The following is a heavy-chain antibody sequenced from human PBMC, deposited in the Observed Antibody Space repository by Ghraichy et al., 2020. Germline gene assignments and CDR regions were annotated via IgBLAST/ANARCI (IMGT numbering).Heavy chain of an antibody. J-gene: IGHJ4*02. D-gene: IGHD4-17*01. CDR1: GFTFSSYA. CDR2: ISGSGGST. CDR3: ARRTTTVTTVGAFDY. Sequence: GGSLRLSCAASGFTFSSYAMSWVRQAPGKGLEWVSAISGSGGSTYYADSVKGRFTISRDNSKNTLYLQMNSLRAEDTAVYYCARRTTTVTTVGAFDYWGQGTLVTVSS. V-gene: IGHV3-23*01.